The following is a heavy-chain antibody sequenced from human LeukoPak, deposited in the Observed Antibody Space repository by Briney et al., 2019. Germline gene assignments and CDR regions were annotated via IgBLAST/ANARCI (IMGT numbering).Heavy chain of an antibody. CDR3: ARGVSETSRPRSLWLAPTAYYYMDV. D-gene: IGHD3-10*01. CDR2: ISGSGGST. V-gene: IGHV3-23*01. Sequence: PGGSLRLSCAASGFTFSSYGMSWVRQAPGKGLEWVSAISGSGGSTYYADSVKGRFTISRDNSKNTLYLQMNSLRAEDTAVYYCARGVSETSRPRSLWLAPTAYYYMDVWGKGTTVTVSS. J-gene: IGHJ6*03. CDR1: GFTFSSYG.